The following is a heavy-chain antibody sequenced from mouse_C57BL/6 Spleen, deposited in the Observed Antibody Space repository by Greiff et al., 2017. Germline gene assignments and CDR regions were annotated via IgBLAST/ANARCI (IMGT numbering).Heavy chain of an antibody. D-gene: IGHD1-1*01. CDR3: ASGYYGSSSTGTVAY. CDR2: IYIGNGYT. V-gene: IGHV1-58*01. Sequence: EVQLQQSGAELVRPGSSVKMSCKTSGYTFTSYGINWVKQRPGQGLEWIGYIYIGNGYTEYNEKFKGKATLTSDTSSSTAYMQLSSLTSEDSAIYCCASGYYGSSSTGTVAYWGQGTLVTVSA. J-gene: IGHJ3*01. CDR1: GYTFTSYG.